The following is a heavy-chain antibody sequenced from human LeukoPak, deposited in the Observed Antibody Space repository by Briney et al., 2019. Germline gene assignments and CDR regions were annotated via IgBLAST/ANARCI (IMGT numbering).Heavy chain of an antibody. Sequence: GGSLRLSCAASGFMFDTYIMTWVRQAPGKGLEWISYINSINAVYYTDSVQGRFNISRDNAKNSLYLQMNSLRVEDTAMYYCARVSARGYGYWGRGTLVTVSS. CDR2: INSINAV. CDR3: ARVSARGYGY. J-gene: IGHJ4*02. D-gene: IGHD5-18*01. V-gene: IGHV3-48*01. CDR1: GFMFDTYI.